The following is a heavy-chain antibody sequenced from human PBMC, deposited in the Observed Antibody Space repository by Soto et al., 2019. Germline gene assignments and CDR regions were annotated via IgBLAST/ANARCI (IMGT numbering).Heavy chain of an antibody. CDR1: GFTFSSYA. V-gene: IGHV3-30-3*01. J-gene: IGHJ4*02. Sequence: WGSRRLFCAASGFTFSSYAMHWVRQAPGKGLEWVAVISYDGSNKYYADSVKGRFTISRDNSKNTLYLQMNSLRAEDTAVYYCASGKYYDYVWGSYRPADYWGQGTLVTVSS. D-gene: IGHD3-16*02. CDR2: ISYDGSNK. CDR3: ASGKYYDYVWGSYRPADY.